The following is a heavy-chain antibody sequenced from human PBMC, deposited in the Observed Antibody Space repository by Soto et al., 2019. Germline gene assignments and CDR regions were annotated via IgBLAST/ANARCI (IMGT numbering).Heavy chain of an antibody. V-gene: IGHV4-39*01. CDR3: ARPGDGYNYFDY. J-gene: IGHJ4*02. CDR2: IYYSGST. CDR1: GGSISSSSYY. Sequence: QLQLQESGPGLVKPSETLSLTCTVSGGSISSSSYYWGWIRQPPGKGLEWIGSIYYSGSTYYNPSLKSRVTISVDTSKNQFSLKLSSVTAADTAVYYCARPGDGYNYFDYWGQGTLVTVSS. D-gene: IGHD5-12*01.